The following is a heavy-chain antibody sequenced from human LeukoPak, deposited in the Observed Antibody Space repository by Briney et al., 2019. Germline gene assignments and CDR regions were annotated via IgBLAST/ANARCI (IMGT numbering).Heavy chain of an antibody. CDR2: ISGSGNSR. CDR1: GFTFSFYG. V-gene: IGHV3-23*01. D-gene: IGHD2-15*01. J-gene: IGHJ4*02. Sequence: GGSLRLSCAASGFTFSFYGLSWVRQAPGKGLEWVSTISGSGNSRYYGDSVKGRFTISRDNPKNTLYLQMNSLRAEDTAVYYCAKDVDQYYFDYWGQGTLVTVSS. CDR3: AKDVDQYYFDY.